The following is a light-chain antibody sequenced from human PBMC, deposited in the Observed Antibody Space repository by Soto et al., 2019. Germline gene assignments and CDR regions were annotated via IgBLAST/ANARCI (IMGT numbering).Light chain of an antibody. V-gene: IGKV3-15*01. J-gene: IGKJ1*01. CDR2: GES. Sequence: EIVMTPSPATPSVSPGERATLSCRASQSVSSNLAWYQQKPGQDPRLLIYGESTRATGIPARFSGSGSGTEFTLTISSLQSEDFAVYYCQQYNNWWTFGQGTKVDIK. CDR1: QSVSSN. CDR3: QQYNNWWT.